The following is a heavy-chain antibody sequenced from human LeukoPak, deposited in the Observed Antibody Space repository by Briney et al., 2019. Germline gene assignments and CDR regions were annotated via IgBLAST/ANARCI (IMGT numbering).Heavy chain of an antibody. Sequence: KPSETLSLTCTVSGGSISSSSYYWGWIRQPPGKGLEWIGTIYYSGSTYYNPSLKSRVTISVDTSKKQFSLKLSSVTAADTAVYYCAREPLYDSTLSNAFDIWGQGTMVTVSS. CDR3: AREPLYDSTLSNAFDI. V-gene: IGHV4-39*02. CDR2: IYYSGST. D-gene: IGHD3-22*01. J-gene: IGHJ3*02. CDR1: GGSISSSSYY.